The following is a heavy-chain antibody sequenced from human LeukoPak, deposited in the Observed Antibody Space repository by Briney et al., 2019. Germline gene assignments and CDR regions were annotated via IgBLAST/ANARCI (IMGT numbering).Heavy chain of an antibody. CDR2: IRYDGSNK. V-gene: IGHV3-30*02. D-gene: IGHD4-11*01. CDR1: GFTFSSYG. J-gene: IGHJ4*02. Sequence: GGSLRLSCAASGFTFSSYGMHWVRQAPGKGLEWVAFIRYDGSNKYYADSVKGRFTISRDNSKDTLYLQMNSLRAEDTAVYYCARDANTVTTRTYYFDYWGQGTLVTVSS. CDR3: ARDANTVTTRTYYFDY.